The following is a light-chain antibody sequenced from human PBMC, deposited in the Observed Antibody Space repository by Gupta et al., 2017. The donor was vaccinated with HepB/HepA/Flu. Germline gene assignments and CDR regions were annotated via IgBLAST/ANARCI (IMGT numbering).Light chain of an antibody. J-gene: IGLJ3*02. CDR3: CSYAGSYTLV. CDR2: DVS. Sequence: QSALARPRSVSESPGQAVTIYCTGSSSDVGGYNYVAWYQQHPGKAPKLMIYDVSERPSGVPDRFSGSKSGNTASLTISGLQAEDEADYYCCSYAGSYTLVFGGGTKLTVL. V-gene: IGLV2-11*01. CDR1: SSDVGGYNY.